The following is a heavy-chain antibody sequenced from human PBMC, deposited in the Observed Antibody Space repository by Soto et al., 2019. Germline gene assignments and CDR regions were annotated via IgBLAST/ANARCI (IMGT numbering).Heavy chain of an antibody. CDR1: GFTFSSYS. V-gene: IGHV3-48*01. CDR3: ARDDYCSGGSCYPNYYYYMDV. J-gene: IGHJ6*03. Sequence: LRLSCAASGFTFSSYSMNWVRQAPGKGLEWVSYISSSSSTIYYADSVKGRFTISRDNAKNSLYLQMNSLRAEDTAVYYCARDDYCSGGSCYPNYYYYMDVWGKGTTVTVSS. D-gene: IGHD2-15*01. CDR2: ISSSSSTI.